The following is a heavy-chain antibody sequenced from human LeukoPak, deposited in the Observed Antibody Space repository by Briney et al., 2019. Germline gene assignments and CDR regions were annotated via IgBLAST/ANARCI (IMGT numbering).Heavy chain of an antibody. CDR3: ARDLGAPPAAIFYYYYYGMDV. CDR1: GFTFSSYA. CDR2: ISYDGSNK. D-gene: IGHD2-2*02. V-gene: IGHV3-30*04. J-gene: IGHJ6*04. Sequence: GGSLRLSCAASGFTFSSYAMHWVRQAPGKGLEWVAVISYDGSNKYYADSVKGRFTISRDNSKNTLYLQMNSLRAEDTAVYYCARDLGAPPAAIFYYYYYGMDVWGKGTTVTVSS.